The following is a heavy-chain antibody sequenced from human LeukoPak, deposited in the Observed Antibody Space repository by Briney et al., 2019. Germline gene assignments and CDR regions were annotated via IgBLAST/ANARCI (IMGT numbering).Heavy chain of an antibody. D-gene: IGHD2-2*01. J-gene: IGHJ3*02. Sequence: GGSLRLSCAASGYTFSSYAMSWFRQAPGKGLEWVGFIRSKAYGGTTEYAASVKGRFTISRDDSKSIAYLQMNSLKTEDTAVYYCTLNLYCSSTSCYAFDIWGQGTMVTVSS. CDR3: TLNLYCSSTSCYAFDI. CDR2: IRSKAYGGTT. CDR1: GYTFSSYA. V-gene: IGHV3-49*03.